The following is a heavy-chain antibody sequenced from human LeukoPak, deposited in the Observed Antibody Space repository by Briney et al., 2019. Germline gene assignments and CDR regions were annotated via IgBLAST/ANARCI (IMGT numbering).Heavy chain of an antibody. J-gene: IGHJ2*01. CDR2: INSDGSSI. CDR3: AKGPAPYCSGGSCYSPHWYFDL. CDR1: GFTFSSHW. Sequence: GGSLRLSCAASGFTFSSHWMHWVRQAPGKGLVWASRINSDGSSISYADSVKGRFTISRDNAKNTVYLQMNSLSAEDTAVYYCAKGPAPYCSGGSCYSPHWYFDLWGRGTLVTVSS. D-gene: IGHD2-15*01. V-gene: IGHV3-74*01.